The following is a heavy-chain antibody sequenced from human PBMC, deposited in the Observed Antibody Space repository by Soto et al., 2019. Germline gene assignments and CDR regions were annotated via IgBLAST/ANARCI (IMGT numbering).Heavy chain of an antibody. V-gene: IGHV1-2*04. CDR2: INPNSGGT. D-gene: IGHD2-8*01. J-gene: IGHJ4*02. CDR3: ARTSRYCTNGVRYLAGFDY. CDR1: GYTFTGYY. Sequence: QVQLVQSGAEVKKPGASVKVSCTASGYTFTGYYMHWVRQAPGQGLEWMGWINPNSGGTNDAQKFHGLVTMTRDTSISTDYMELSRLRSDYTAVYYCARTSRYCTNGVRYLAGFDYWGQGTLVTVSS.